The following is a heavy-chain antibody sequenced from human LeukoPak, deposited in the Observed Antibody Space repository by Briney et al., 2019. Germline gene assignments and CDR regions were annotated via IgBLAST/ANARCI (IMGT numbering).Heavy chain of an antibody. D-gene: IGHD6-19*01. V-gene: IGHV4-31*03. Sequence: SETLSLTCTVSGGSISSGGYYWSWIRQHPGKGLEWIGYIYYSGSTYYNPSLKSRVTISVDTSKNQFSLKLSSVTAADTAVYYCARGKAGVAGYNWFDPWGQGTLVTVSS. J-gene: IGHJ5*02. CDR3: ARGKAGVAGYNWFDP. CDR1: GGSISSGGYY. CDR2: IYYSGST.